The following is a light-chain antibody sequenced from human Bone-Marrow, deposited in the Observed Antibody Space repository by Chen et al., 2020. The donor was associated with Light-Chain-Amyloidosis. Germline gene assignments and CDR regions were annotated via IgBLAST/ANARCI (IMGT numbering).Light chain of an antibody. J-gene: IGLJ1*01. V-gene: IGLV1-44*01. CDR1: TSNIGSNT. Sequence: LTHPPSASGTPGQSVTIPGTRSTSNIGSNTVNWYQHLPGAAPKLLIHSNNQRPSGVPARFSGSKSGTSASLAISGLQSADEAIYYCAAWDDSLDVLYVFGTGTKVTVL. CDR2: SNN. CDR3: AAWDDSLDVLYV.